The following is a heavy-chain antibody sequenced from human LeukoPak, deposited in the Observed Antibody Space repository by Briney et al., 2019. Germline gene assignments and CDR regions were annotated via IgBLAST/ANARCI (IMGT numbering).Heavy chain of an antibody. CDR2: ISGSGDST. CDR3: ARARYCSSTSCYLDY. Sequence: GGSLRLSCAASGFTFSTYAMSWVRQAPGKGLEWVSGISGSGDSTYYADSVRGRFTISRANSKNTLYLQMDSLIAEDTALYYCARARYCSSTSCYLDYWGQGTLVTVSS. CDR1: GFTFSTYA. J-gene: IGHJ4*02. V-gene: IGHV3-23*01. D-gene: IGHD2-2*01.